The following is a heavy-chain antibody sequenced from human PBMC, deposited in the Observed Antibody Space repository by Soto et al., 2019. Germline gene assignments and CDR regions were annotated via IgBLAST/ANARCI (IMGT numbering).Heavy chain of an antibody. Sequence: EAQLVESGGGLVQPGGSLRLSCAASGFTFSGYWMSWVRQAPGKGLEWVASINRDGSEEHYVASVKGRFAISRDNAKKSVYQQMKSLRADDTAVYYWARDPGPRPAAIRGLGWFDLWGQGTLGTVSS. J-gene: IGHJ5*02. CDR2: INRDGSEE. CDR1: GFTFSGYW. D-gene: IGHD2-2*01. CDR3: ARDPGPRPAAIRGLGWFDL. V-gene: IGHV3-7*03.